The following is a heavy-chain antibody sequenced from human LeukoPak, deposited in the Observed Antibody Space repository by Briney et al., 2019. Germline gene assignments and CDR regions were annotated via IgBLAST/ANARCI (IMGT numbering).Heavy chain of an antibody. D-gene: IGHD3-22*01. J-gene: IGHJ4*02. V-gene: IGHV3-48*01. Sequence: GGSLRLSCAASGFTFSRFGMNWVRQAPGKGLEWISYISSSSSAIYYADSVKGRFTISRDNSKNTLYLQMNSLRAEDTAVYYCAKGSGYYQYDYWGQGTLVTVSS. CDR2: ISSSSSAI. CDR1: GFTFSRFG. CDR3: AKGSGYYQYDY.